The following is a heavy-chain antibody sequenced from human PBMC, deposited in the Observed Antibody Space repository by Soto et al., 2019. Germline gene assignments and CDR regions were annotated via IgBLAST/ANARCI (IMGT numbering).Heavy chain of an antibody. V-gene: IGHV3-48*02. CDR1: GFTFSSYS. CDR3: ARVMYYYDSSGLGFDY. J-gene: IGHJ4*02. CDR2: ISSSSSTI. Sequence: VQLVESGGGLVQPGGSLRLSCAASGFTFSSYSMNWVRQAPGKGLEWVSYISSSSSTIYYADSVKGRFTISRDNAKNSLYLQMNSLRDEDTAVYYCARVMYYYDSSGLGFDYWGQGTLVTVSS. D-gene: IGHD3-22*01.